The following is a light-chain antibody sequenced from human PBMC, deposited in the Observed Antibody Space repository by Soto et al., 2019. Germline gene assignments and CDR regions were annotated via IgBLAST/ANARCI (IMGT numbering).Light chain of an antibody. Sequence: QSALTQPASVSGSPGQSITISCTGTSSDVGGYDYVSWYQHHPGKAPKLMIFEVSNRPSEVSNRFSGSKSGNTASLTISGLQVEDEADYYCTSYASSSPYVFGSGTQLTVL. CDR2: EVS. CDR3: TSYASSSPYV. J-gene: IGLJ1*01. CDR1: SSDVGGYDY. V-gene: IGLV2-14*01.